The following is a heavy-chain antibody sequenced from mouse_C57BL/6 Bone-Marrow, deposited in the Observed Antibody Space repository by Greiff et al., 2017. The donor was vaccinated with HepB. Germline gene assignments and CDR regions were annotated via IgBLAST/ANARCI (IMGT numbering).Heavy chain of an antibody. CDR1: GYTFTSYW. D-gene: IGHD3-2*02. Sequence: VQLQQPGAELVKPGASVKMSCKASGYTFTSYWITWVKQRPGQGLEWIGDIYPGSGSTNYNEKFKSKATLTVDTSSSTAYMQLSSLTSEDSAVYYCARLGKLRLGYYAMDYWGQGTSVTVSS. J-gene: IGHJ4*01. V-gene: IGHV1-55*01. CDR2: IYPGSGST. CDR3: ARLGKLRLGYYAMDY.